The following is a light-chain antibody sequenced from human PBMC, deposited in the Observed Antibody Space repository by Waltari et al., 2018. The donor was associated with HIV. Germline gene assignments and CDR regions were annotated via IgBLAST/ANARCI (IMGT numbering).Light chain of an antibody. Sequence: DIQMTQSPSTLSASVGDRVTLTCRTSQNIYTFLSWFQQKPGKAPKLLVYGASSLQTGVPSRFSGSGSGTDFTLAIRRLEPEDFATYYCLQTYSAPLTFGPGTKVDIK. V-gene: IGKV1-39*01. J-gene: IGKJ3*01. CDR3: LQTYSAPLT. CDR2: GAS. CDR1: QNIYTF.